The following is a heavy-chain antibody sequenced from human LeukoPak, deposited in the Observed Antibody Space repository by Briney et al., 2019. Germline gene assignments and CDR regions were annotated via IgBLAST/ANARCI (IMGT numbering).Heavy chain of an antibody. CDR3: AREVNYAVRGVVDY. D-gene: IGHD3-10*01. V-gene: IGHV1-18*01. J-gene: IGHJ4*02. CDR2: ISAYNGNT. CDR1: GYTFTSYG. Sequence: ASVKVSCKASGYTFTSYGISWMRQAPGQGLEWMGWISAYNGNTNHAQKLQGRVNMTTDTSTSTAYMELRSLRSEDTAVYYCAREVNYAVRGVVDYWGQGTLVTVSS.